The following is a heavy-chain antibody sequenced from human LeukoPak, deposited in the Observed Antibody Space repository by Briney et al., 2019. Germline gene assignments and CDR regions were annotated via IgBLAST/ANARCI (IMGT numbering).Heavy chain of an antibody. J-gene: IGHJ4*02. D-gene: IGHD3-22*01. CDR3: ARDYDSSGYHEYYFDY. V-gene: IGHV3-66*01. CDR1: GFTVSSNY. Sequence: GGSLRLSCAASGFTVSSNYMSWVRQAPGKGLEWVSVIYSGGSAYYADSVKGRFTISRDNPKNTLYLQMNSLRAEDTAVYYCARDYDSSGYHEYYFDYWGQGTLVTVSS. CDR2: IYSGGSA.